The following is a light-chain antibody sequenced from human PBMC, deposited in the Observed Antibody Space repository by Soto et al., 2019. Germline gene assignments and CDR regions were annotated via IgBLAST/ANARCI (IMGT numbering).Light chain of an antibody. CDR3: QQYNYWPIT. CDR2: GAS. J-gene: IGKJ5*01. CDR1: QSVADN. Sequence: EIVLTQSPGTLSLSPAKRATLSCRSSQSVADNLAWFQQKPGQGPRLLIYGASTRATGIPARFSGSGSETDFTLTVSSLRSEDSAVYYCQQYNYWPITFGQGTRLEI. V-gene: IGKV3-15*01.